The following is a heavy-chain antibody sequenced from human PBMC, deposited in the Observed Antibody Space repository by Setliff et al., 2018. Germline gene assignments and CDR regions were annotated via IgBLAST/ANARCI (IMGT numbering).Heavy chain of an antibody. CDR1: GGPISSSSYY. J-gene: IGHJ5*02. D-gene: IGHD3-10*01. CDR3: ARQMSPPGMARARGFNWFDP. Sequence: SETLSLTCSASGGPISSSSYYWVWIRQPPGKGLEWIGAIVYDGNSYYNPSLKGRVTMSVDTSKNVFSLKLRSVTAADTSVYYCARQMSPPGMARARGFNWFDPWGQGTLGTV. CDR2: IVYDGNS. V-gene: IGHV4-39*01.